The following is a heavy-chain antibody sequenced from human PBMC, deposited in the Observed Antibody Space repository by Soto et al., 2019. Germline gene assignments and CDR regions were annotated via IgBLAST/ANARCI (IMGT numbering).Heavy chain of an antibody. J-gene: IGHJ6*03. CDR2: GYSGGST. V-gene: IGHV3-66*01. D-gene: IGHD2-15*01. CDR1: GFTVSSNY. CDR3: ARDGRYCRGGSCYSYYYYMDA. Sequence: EVQLVESGGGLVKPGGSLRLSCAASGFTVSSNYMSWVRQAPGKGLEWVALGYSGGSTYYADYVKCRFTISRDNSKNPLYLQMNSLRAEDTAVYYCARDGRYCRGGSCYSYYYYMDAWGKGTTVTVSS.